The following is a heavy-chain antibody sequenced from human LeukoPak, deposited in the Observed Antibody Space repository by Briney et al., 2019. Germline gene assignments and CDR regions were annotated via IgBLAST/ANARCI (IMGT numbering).Heavy chain of an antibody. CDR1: GGSISDYY. Sequence: SETLSLTCTVSGGSISDYYWSWIRQPPGKGLEWIGYIYYSGSTNYNPSLKSRVTISVDTSKNQFSLKLSSVTAADTAVYSCARDMVRGVIGAFDIWGQGTMVTVSS. CDR2: IYYSGST. V-gene: IGHV4-59*01. D-gene: IGHD3-10*01. J-gene: IGHJ3*02. CDR3: ARDMVRGVIGAFDI.